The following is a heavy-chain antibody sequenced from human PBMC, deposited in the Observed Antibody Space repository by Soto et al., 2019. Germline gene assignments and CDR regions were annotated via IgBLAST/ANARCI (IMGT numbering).Heavy chain of an antibody. CDR2: IIPIFGTV. Sequence: SVKVSCKASGGTFSSYAISWVRQAPGHGLEWMGGIIPIFGTVNYAQKFQGRVTLTADKSTSTAYMELSSLRSEDTAVYYCARARSGDAGDYYYSGMDVWGQGTTVTVSS. CDR3: ARARSGDAGDYYYSGMDV. D-gene: IGHD5-12*01. J-gene: IGHJ6*02. CDR1: GGTFSSYA. V-gene: IGHV1-69*06.